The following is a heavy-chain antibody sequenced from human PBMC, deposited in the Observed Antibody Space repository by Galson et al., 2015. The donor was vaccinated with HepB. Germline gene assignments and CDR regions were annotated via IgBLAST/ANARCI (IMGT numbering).Heavy chain of an antibody. J-gene: IGHJ4*02. CDR2: INPDGSST. CDR3: VSTNWGAPYY. Sequence: SLRLSCAASGFTFSHSWMHWVRQSPGKGLVWVSRINPDGSSTSYADSVKGRFTISRDNARNTLHLHLNSPTDEDTALYFCVSTNWGAPYYWGQGTLVTVSS. CDR1: GFTFSHSW. D-gene: IGHD7-27*01. V-gene: IGHV3-74*01.